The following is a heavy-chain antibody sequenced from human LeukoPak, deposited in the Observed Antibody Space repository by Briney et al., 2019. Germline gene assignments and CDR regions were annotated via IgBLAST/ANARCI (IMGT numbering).Heavy chain of an antibody. D-gene: IGHD1-26*01. V-gene: IGHV3-23*01. CDR1: GFTFSNYT. J-gene: IGHJ4*02. CDR3: AKDLAGSGSYSFDY. Sequence: GGSLRLSCAASGFTFSNYTMNWVRQAPGRGLEWVSAISGSGGSTYYADSVKGRFTISRDNSKNTLYLQMNSLRAEDTAVYYCAKDLAGSGSYSFDYWGQGTLVTVSS. CDR2: ISGSGGST.